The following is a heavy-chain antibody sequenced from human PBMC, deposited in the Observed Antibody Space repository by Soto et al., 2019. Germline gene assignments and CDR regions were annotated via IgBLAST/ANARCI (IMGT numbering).Heavy chain of an antibody. Sequence: EVQLVESGGGLVQPGRSLRLSCAASGFTFDDYAMHWVRQAPGKGLEWVSGISWNSGSIGYADSVKGRFTISRDNAKNSLYLQMNSLRAEDTALYYCAKDRAEIVVVPAARGLGAFDIWGQGTMVTVSS. D-gene: IGHD2-2*01. CDR2: ISWNSGSI. CDR3: AKDRAEIVVVPAARGLGAFDI. J-gene: IGHJ3*02. CDR1: GFTFDDYA. V-gene: IGHV3-9*01.